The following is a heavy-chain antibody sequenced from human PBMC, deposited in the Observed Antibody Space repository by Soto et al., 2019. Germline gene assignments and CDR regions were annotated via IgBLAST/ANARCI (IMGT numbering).Heavy chain of an antibody. V-gene: IGHV3-23*01. D-gene: IGHD2-15*01. CDR1: GFTFRGHA. CDR3: APHVSCAGGSCQYDAFAI. CDR2: ITADGGA. Sequence: EVRVLESGGDLVQPGGSLRLSCEGSGFTFRGHAMTWIRQAPGKGPEWASTITADGGAYYADSVKGRFAMSRDASERTLYLQMNSLGVEDTAAYYCAPHVSCAGGSCQYDAFAIRGQGTVVTVSS. J-gene: IGHJ3*02.